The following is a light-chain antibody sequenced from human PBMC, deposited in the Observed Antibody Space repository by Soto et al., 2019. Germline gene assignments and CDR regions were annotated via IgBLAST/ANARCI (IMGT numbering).Light chain of an antibody. CDR2: GAS. CDR3: QQYGSSPPT. Sequence: EIVLTQSPGTLSLSPGERATLSCRATQSVSSTYLAWYQQKRGQPPRLLNYGASTRATGIPDRFSGSGSGTDFTLTISRLEPEDFAVYYCQQYGSSPPTFGQGTKVEIK. V-gene: IGKV3-20*01. CDR1: QSVSSTY. J-gene: IGKJ1*01.